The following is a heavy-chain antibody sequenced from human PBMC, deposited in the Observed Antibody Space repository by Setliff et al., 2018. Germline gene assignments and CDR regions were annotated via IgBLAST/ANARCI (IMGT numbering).Heavy chain of an antibody. V-gene: IGHV4-38-2*01. J-gene: IGHJ4*02. CDR2: IYTRGST. CDR3: ARHPHYDSSGYRDY. CDR1: GYSIRSGNY. D-gene: IGHD3-22*01. Sequence: PSETLSLTCAVSGYSIRSGNYWGWIRQPPGKGLEWIGRIYTRGSTNYNPSLKSRVTISVDTSKNQFSLKLSSVTAADTAVYYCARHPHYDSSGYRDYWGQGTLVTVSS.